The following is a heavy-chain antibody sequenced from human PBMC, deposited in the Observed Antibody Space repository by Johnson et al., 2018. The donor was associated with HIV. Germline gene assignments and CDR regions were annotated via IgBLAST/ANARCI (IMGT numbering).Heavy chain of an antibody. CDR3: TTIWTTLGYCSGGSCDDAFDI. Sequence: MQLVESGGGLVKPGGSLRLSCAASGFTFSNAWMSWVRQAPGKGLEWVGRIKSKTDGGTTDYAAPVKGRFTISRADSKNTLYLQMNSLKTEDTAVYYCTTIWTTLGYCSGGSCDDAFDIWGQGTMVTVSS. CDR1: GFTFSNAW. D-gene: IGHD2-15*01. V-gene: IGHV3-15*01. J-gene: IGHJ3*02. CDR2: IKSKTDGGTT.